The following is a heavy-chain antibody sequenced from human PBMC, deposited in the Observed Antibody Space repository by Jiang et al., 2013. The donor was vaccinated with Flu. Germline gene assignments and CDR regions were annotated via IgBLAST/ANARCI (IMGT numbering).Heavy chain of an antibody. CDR3: ASRDDLLTDFDY. CDR1: GFTFSSYA. V-gene: IGHV3-30-3*01. D-gene: IGHD4/OR15-4a*01. J-gene: IGHJ4*02. Sequence: PGRSLRLSCAASGFTFSSYAMHWVRQAPGKGLEWVAVISYDGSNKYYADSVKGRFTISRDNSKNTLYLQMNSLRAEDTAVYYCASRDDLLTDFDYWGQGTLVTVSS. CDR2: ISYDGSNK.